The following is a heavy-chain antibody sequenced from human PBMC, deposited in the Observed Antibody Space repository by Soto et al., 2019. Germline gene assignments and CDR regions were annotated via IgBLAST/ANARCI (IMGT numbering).Heavy chain of an antibody. CDR1: GGTFSAYY. D-gene: IGHD3-22*01. V-gene: IGHV4-34*01. CDR2: INHSGSA. CDR3: ARGGWGISSSPYYNNYYYMDI. Sequence: QVQLQQWGAGLLEPSETLSLTCAVHGGTFSAYYWSWIRQAPGKGLEWIGEINHSGSATSSPSLKSRVTLSVDTSKDQFSLGLTSLTAADTAVYFCARGGWGISSSPYYNNYYYMDIWGKGTTVTVSS. J-gene: IGHJ6*03.